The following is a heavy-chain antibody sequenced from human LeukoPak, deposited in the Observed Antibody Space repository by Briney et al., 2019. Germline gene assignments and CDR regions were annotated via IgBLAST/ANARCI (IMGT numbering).Heavy chain of an antibody. J-gene: IGHJ4*02. CDR3: ARGRGYSGYDPGDY. D-gene: IGHD5-12*01. CDR1: GGSISSYY. Sequence: SETLSLTCTVSGGSISSYYWSWIRQPPGKGLEWIGYIYYSGSTNYNPSLKSRVTISVDTSKNQFSLKLSSVTAADTAVYYCARGRGYSGYDPGDYWGQGTLVTVSS. CDR2: IYYSGST. V-gene: IGHV4-59*12.